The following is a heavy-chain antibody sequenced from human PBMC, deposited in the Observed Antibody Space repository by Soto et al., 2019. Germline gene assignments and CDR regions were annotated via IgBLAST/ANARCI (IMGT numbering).Heavy chain of an antibody. CDR3: AREHTYYYDSSGYYYYYYGMDV. J-gene: IGHJ6*02. V-gene: IGHV3-21*01. CDR2: ISSSSSYI. CDR1: GFTFSSYS. D-gene: IGHD3-22*01. Sequence: EVQLVESGGGLVKPGGSLRLSCAASGFTFSSYSMNWVRQAPGKGLEWVSSISSSSSYIYYADSVKGRFTISRDNAKNSLYLQMNSLRAEDTAVYYCAREHTYYYDSSGYYYYYYGMDVWGQGTTVTVSS.